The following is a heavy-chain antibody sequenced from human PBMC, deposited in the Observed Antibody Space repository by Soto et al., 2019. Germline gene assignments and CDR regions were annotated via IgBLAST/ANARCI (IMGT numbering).Heavy chain of an antibody. J-gene: IGHJ4*02. CDR2: ISGSGGST. CDR3: ATILRSNYVDYPLG. Sequence: EVQLLESGGGLVQPGGSLRLSFAASGFTFSSYAMSWVRQAPGKGLEWVSAISGSGGSTYYADSVKGRFTISRDNSKNTLDLQMNSLRAEDTAVYYCATILRSNYVDYPLGWGQGTLVTVSS. D-gene: IGHD4-17*01. CDR1: GFTFSSYA. V-gene: IGHV3-23*01.